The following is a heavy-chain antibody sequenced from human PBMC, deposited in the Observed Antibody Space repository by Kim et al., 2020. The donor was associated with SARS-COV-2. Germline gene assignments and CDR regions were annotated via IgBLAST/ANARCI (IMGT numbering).Heavy chain of an antibody. CDR3: ARDTKYGDYYYYAMDV. CDR1: GFTFSSYS. V-gene: IGHV3-48*04. D-gene: IGHD3-10*02. J-gene: IGHJ6*02. CDR2: ISGGGSNI. Sequence: GGSLRLSCAASGFTFSSYSMNWVRQAPGKGLEWVSYISGGGSNIYYADSVKGRFTISRDNAKTSVYLQLNSLRAEDTAVYYCARDTKYGDYYYYAMDVWGQGTTVTVSS.